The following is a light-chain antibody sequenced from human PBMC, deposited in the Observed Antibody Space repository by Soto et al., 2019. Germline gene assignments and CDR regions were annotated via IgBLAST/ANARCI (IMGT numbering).Light chain of an antibody. CDR1: SSDVGGYNY. J-gene: IGLJ1*01. Sequence: QSVLTQPASVSGAPGQSITISCTGTSSDVGGYNYVSWYQQHPGKAPKLMIYDVSNRPSGVSNRFSGSKSGNTASLTISGLQAEDEADSYCSSYTSSSTLEGVFGTGTRSPS. V-gene: IGLV2-14*01. CDR2: DVS. CDR3: SSYTSSSTLEGV.